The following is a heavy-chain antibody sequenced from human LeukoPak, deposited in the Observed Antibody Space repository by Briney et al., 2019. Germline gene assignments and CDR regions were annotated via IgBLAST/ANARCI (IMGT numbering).Heavy chain of an antibody. CDR1: GYTFTGYY. Sequence: ASVKVSCKASGYTFTGYYMHWVRQAPGRGLEWMGWINPNSGGTNYAQKFQGRVTVTRDTSISTAYMELSRLRSDDTAVYYCAREGCSSTSCHLRVWFDPWGQGTLVTVSS. D-gene: IGHD2-2*01. V-gene: IGHV1-2*02. CDR3: AREGCSSTSCHLRVWFDP. J-gene: IGHJ5*02. CDR2: INPNSGGT.